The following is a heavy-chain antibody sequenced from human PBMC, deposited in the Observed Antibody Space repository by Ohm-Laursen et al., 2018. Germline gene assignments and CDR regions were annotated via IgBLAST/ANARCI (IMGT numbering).Heavy chain of an antibody. CDR2: MYTSGST. CDR1: GGSISNYY. V-gene: IGHV4-4*07. J-gene: IGHJ3*02. CDR3: ARGRRPAFDI. Sequence: TLSLTCTVSGGSISNYYWSWIRQPAGKGLEWIGRMYTSGSTNYNPSLKSRVTMSLDTSKNQFSLKLSSVTAADTAVYYCARGRRPAFDIWGQGTMVTVSS.